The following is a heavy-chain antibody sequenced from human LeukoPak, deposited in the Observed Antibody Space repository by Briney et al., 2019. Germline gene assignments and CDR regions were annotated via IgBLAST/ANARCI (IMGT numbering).Heavy chain of an antibody. CDR2: INGDGRNI. D-gene: IGHD3-10*01. V-gene: IGHV3-74*01. CDR1: GFTFSSYW. CDR3: ARDVLLWFGELKGKYYYGMDV. J-gene: IGHJ6*02. Sequence: GGSLRLSCVASGFTFSSYWMHWVRQDPRKGLVWVSRINGDGRNINYADSVRGRFTISRDNAKNTLYLQMNTLRVEDTAVYCCARDVLLWFGELKGKYYYGMDVWGQGTTVTVSS.